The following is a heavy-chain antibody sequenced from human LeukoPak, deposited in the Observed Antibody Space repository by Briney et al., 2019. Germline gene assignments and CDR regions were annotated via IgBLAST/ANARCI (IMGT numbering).Heavy chain of an antibody. V-gene: IGHV1-8*03. Sequence: ASVKVSCKASGYTFTSHGMNWVRQAPGQGLEWMGWMNPNSGNTGYAQKFQGRVTITRNTSISTAYMELSSLRSEDTAVYYCARGALGSSGYWGQGTLVTVSS. CDR3: ARGALGSSGY. CDR1: GYTFTSHG. J-gene: IGHJ4*02. CDR2: MNPNSGNT. D-gene: IGHD6-6*01.